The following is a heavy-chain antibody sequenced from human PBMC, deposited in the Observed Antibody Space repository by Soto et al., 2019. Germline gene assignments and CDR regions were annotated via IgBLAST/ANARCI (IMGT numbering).Heavy chain of an antibody. CDR3: ESREVAGRYYYGMDV. CDR2: IIPIFGTA. CDR1: GGTFSSYA. Sequence: ASVKVSCKASGGTFSSYAISWVRQAPGQGLEWMGGIIPIFGTANYAQKFQGRVTITADESTSTAYMELSSLRSEDTAVYYCESREVAGRYYYGMDVWGQGTTVTVSS. J-gene: IGHJ6*02. V-gene: IGHV1-69*13. D-gene: IGHD6-19*01.